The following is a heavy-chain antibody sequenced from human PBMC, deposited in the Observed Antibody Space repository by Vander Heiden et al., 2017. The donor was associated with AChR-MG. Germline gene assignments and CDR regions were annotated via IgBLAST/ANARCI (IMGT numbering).Heavy chain of an antibody. V-gene: IGHV4-30-2*01. CDR2: IYHSGST. D-gene: IGHD2-2*02. Sequence: QLQLQESGSGLAKPSQTLSLTCPVSGGSISSAGYSWSWIRQPPGKGLEWIGYIYHSGSTYYNPSLKRRVTISVDRSKNQFSLKLSSVTAADTAVYYCARGGWCSSTSCYIDYFDYWGQGTLVTVSS. J-gene: IGHJ4*02. CDR3: ARGGWCSSTSCYIDYFDY. CDR1: GGSISSAGYS.